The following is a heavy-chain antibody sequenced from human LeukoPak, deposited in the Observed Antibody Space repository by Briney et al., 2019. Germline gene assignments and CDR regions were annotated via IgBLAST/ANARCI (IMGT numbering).Heavy chain of an antibody. CDR2: IHHSGTT. J-gene: IGHJ4*02. CDR1: GYSINNNYY. D-gene: IGHD5-18*01. CDR3: AIQGRGYTYGPAGDFDY. V-gene: IGHV4-38-2*02. Sequence: SETLSLTCTVSGYSINNNYYWDWIRQPPGKGLEFIASIHHSGTTYYNPALKSRVTISVDTSKNQFSLKVNSVTAADTAVYYCAIQGRGYTYGPAGDFDYWGQGTLVTVSS.